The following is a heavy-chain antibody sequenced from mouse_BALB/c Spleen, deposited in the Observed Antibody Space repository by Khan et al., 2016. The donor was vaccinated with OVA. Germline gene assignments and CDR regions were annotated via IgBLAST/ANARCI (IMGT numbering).Heavy chain of an antibody. CDR2: INPITGYT. D-gene: IGHD1-1*01. V-gene: IGHV1-7*01. CDR3: ARGELLRCLFDY. CDR1: GYTFTSYW. Sequence: QVQLKESRAELAKPGASVKMSCKASGYTFTSYWMHWVKQRPGQGLEWIGYINPITGYTEYNQKFKDKATLTVDKSSSTAYLQLSSLTTEDSAVYYCARGELLRCLFDYWGQGTTLTVSS. J-gene: IGHJ2*01.